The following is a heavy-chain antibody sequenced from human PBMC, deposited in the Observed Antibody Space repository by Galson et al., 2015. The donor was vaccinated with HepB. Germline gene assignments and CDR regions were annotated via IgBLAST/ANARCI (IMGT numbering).Heavy chain of an antibody. D-gene: IGHD4-23*01. CDR1: GGSIGSYY. CDR3: ARERGTTVVSPYVDY. Sequence: ETLSLTCTVSGGSIGSYYWSWIRQPPGKGLEWIGYIHYSGSTNFNPSLKSRVTISVDTSKSQFSLRLSSVTAADTAVYYCARERGTTVVSPYVDYWGQGTLVIVSS. J-gene: IGHJ4*02. CDR2: IHYSGST. V-gene: IGHV4-59*01.